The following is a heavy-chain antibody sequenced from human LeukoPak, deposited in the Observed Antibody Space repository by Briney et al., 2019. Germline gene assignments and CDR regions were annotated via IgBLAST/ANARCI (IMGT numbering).Heavy chain of an antibody. CDR2: IYYSGST. CDR3: ARNRGSGYPNDY. V-gene: IGHV4-39*01. J-gene: IGHJ4*02. D-gene: IGHD5-12*01. CDR1: GGSISSSSYY. Sequence: SETLSLTCTVSGGSISSSSYYWGWIRQPPGKRLEWIGSIYYSGSTYYNPSLKSRVTISVDTSKNQFSLKLSSVTAADTAVYYCARNRGSGYPNDYWGQGTLVTVSS.